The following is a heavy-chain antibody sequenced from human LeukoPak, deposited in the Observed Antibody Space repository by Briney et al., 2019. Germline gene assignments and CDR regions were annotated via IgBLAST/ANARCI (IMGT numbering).Heavy chain of an antibody. D-gene: IGHD6-6*01. J-gene: IGHJ4*02. Sequence: GGSLRLSCAASGFTFSSYDMHWVRQATGKGLEWVSALGTAGDTYYPGSVKGRFTISRENAKNSLYLQMNSLRAGDTAVYYCAAYSSSSPTRVYWGQGTLVTVSS. V-gene: IGHV3-13*01. CDR2: LGTAGDT. CDR1: GFTFSSYD. CDR3: AAYSSSSPTRVY.